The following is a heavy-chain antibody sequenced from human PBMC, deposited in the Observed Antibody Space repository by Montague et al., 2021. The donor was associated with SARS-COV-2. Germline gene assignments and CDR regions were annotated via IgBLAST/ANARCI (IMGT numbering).Heavy chain of an antibody. Sequence: CAISGDSVSSNLATWNWIRQSPSRGLEWLGRTYYRSKWYNDYAESAKSRISIDPDTSKHQFSLHLNSVTPEDTAVYYCARIPVGSKYYFDFWGQGTLVTVSS. V-gene: IGHV6-1*01. J-gene: IGHJ4*02. CDR1: GDSVSSNLAT. D-gene: IGHD2-2*01. CDR3: ARIPVGSKYYFDF. CDR2: TYYRSKWYN.